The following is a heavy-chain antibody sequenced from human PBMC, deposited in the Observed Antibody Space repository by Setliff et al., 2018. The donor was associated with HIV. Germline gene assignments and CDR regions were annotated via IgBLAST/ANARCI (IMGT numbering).Heavy chain of an antibody. CDR3: ARSGGDFWSGYPNWFDP. J-gene: IGHJ5*02. CDR1: GFTFSNNG. D-gene: IGHD3-3*01. V-gene: IGHV3-NL1*01. Sequence: PGESLKISCAASGFTFSNNGMHWVRQAPGRGLEWVSAISGSDSSTYYADSVKGRFTISRDNSKNTLYLQMNSLRAEDTAVYYCARSGGDFWSGYPNWFDPWGQGTLVTVSS. CDR2: ISGSDSST.